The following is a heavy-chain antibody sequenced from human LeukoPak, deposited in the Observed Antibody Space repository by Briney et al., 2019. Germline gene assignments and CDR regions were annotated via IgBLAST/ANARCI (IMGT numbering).Heavy chain of an antibody. V-gene: IGHV3-23*01. Sequence: PGGSLRLSCAVSGFTFSNYAMSWVRQAPGKGLEWVSAISGSGDNTYYADSVKGRFTISRDNAKNSLYLQMNSLRAEDTAVYYCARDWAGMVRGVIGWFDPWGQGTLVTVSS. CDR3: ARDWAGMVRGVIGWFDP. CDR1: GFTFSNYA. J-gene: IGHJ5*02. CDR2: ISGSGDNT. D-gene: IGHD3-10*01.